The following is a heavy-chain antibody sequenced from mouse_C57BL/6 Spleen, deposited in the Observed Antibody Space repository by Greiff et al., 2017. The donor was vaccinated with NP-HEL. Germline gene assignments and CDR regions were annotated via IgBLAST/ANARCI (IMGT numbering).Heavy chain of an antibody. CDR2: IYPRDGST. D-gene: IGHD2-2*01. CDR1: GYTFTSYD. Sequence: VQLQQSGPELVKPGASVKLSCKASGYTFTSYDINWVKQRPGQGLEWIGWIYPRDGSTKYNEKFKGKATLTVDTSSSTAYMELHSLTSEDSAVYFCARSLYGYDVSYYFDYWGQGTTLTVSS. CDR3: ARSLYGYDVSYYFDY. J-gene: IGHJ2*01. V-gene: IGHV1-85*01.